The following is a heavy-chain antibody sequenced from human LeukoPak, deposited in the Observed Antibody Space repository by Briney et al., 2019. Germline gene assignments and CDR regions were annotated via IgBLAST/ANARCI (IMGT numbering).Heavy chain of an antibody. CDR3: ARVRSGSSAGNYGMDV. V-gene: IGHV3-74*01. D-gene: IGHD1-26*01. CDR1: GFTFSTYW. Sequence: PGGSLRLSCAASGFTFSTYWMHWVRQPPGMGLVWVSRIKSDGSSTTYADSVKGRFTISRDIAKNTLYLQMKSLRAEDTAVYYCARVRSGSSAGNYGMDVWGQGTTVTVSS. CDR2: IKSDGSST. J-gene: IGHJ6*02.